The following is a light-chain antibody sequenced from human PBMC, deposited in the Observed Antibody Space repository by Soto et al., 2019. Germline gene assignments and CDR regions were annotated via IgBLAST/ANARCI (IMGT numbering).Light chain of an antibody. Sequence: NFMLTQPHSVSESPGKTVTISCTRSSGSIASNYVQWYQQRPGSAPTTVIYEDNQRPSGVPDRFSGSIDSSSNSASLTISGLKTEDEAHYYWHSYDNSKHCVFGGGTKLTAL. CDR1: SGSIASNY. CDR2: EDN. J-gene: IGLJ3*02. V-gene: IGLV6-57*03. CDR3: HSYDNSKHCV.